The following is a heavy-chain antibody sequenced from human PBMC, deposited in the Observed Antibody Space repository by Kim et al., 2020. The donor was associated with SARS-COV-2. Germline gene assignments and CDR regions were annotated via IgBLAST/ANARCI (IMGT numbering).Heavy chain of an antibody. Sequence: YAGAGKGRVTSARDNSKNTLSLQMNSLRAEHTAVYYCAKYMGGVRGVITPWGQGTLVTVSS. D-gene: IGHD3-10*01. V-gene: IGHV3-23*01. CDR3: AKYMGGVRGVITP. J-gene: IGHJ5*02.